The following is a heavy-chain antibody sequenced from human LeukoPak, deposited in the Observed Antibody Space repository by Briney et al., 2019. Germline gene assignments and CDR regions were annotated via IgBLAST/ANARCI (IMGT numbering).Heavy chain of an antibody. D-gene: IGHD5-18*01. Sequence: GGSLRLSCAASGFTFSSYGMSWVRQAPGKGLEWVSGISSSGGGTYYADSVKGRFTISRDNSKNTLYLQMNSLRAEDTAVYYCAKDPTSYGPRYDAFDIWGQGTMVTVSS. CDR3: AKDPTSYGPRYDAFDI. CDR1: GFTFSSYG. V-gene: IGHV3-23*01. CDR2: ISSSGGGT. J-gene: IGHJ3*02.